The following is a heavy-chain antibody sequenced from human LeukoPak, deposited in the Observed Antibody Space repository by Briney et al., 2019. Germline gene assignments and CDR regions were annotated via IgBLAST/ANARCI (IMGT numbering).Heavy chain of an antibody. CDR3: ARQLRGEAVAGHLQPFDY. V-gene: IGHV4-34*12. CDR2: IIHSGST. Sequence: LRLSCAASGFSFSTFGFHWVRQSPGKGLEWIGEIIHSGSTTYNPSLKSRVTISIDTSKNQFSLKLSSVTAADTAVYFCARQLRGEAVAGHLQPFDYWGQGTLVTVSS. D-gene: IGHD6-19*01. J-gene: IGHJ4*02. CDR1: GFSFSTFG.